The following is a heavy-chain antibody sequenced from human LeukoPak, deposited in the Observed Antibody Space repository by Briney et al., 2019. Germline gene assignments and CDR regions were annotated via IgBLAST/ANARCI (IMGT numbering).Heavy chain of an antibody. CDR2: INNVASHI. Sequence: GGSLRLSCAASGFIISSSAMNWVRQAPGKGLEWVSSINNVASHIYYAGSVRGPFTISRDNSKNTLYLQMNSLRAEDTAVYYCWSYPPLYYYMDVWGKGTTVTVSS. CDR3: WSYPPLYYYMDV. V-gene: IGHV3-21*04. CDR1: GFIISSSA. J-gene: IGHJ6*03.